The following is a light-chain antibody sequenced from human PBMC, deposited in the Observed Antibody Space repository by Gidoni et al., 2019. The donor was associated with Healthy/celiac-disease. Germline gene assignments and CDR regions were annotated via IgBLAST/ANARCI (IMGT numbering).Light chain of an antibody. CDR2: AAS. CDR3: QQLNSYPLT. CDR1: QGISSY. V-gene: IGKV1-9*01. Sequence: DIQFTQSPSFLSASVGDRVTITCRASQGISSYLAWYQRKPGKAPKLLIYAASTLQSGVPSKFSGSGSGTEFTLTISSLQPEDFATYYCQQLNSYPLTFGGGTKVEIK. J-gene: IGKJ4*01.